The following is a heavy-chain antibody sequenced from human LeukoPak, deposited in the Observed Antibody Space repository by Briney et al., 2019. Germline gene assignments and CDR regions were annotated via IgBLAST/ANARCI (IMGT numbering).Heavy chain of an antibody. CDR2: IWYDESNK. CDR3: ARVGAASGTPYYYGMDV. V-gene: IGHV3-33*08. D-gene: IGHD6-13*01. J-gene: IGHJ6*02. Sequence: GGSLRLSCAASGFNFNYVWMNWVRQAPGKGLEWVAVIWYDESNKDYADSVKGRFTISRDNSKNTLYLQMNSLRAEDTAVYYCARVGAASGTPYYYGMDVWGQGTTVTVSS. CDR1: GFNFNYVW.